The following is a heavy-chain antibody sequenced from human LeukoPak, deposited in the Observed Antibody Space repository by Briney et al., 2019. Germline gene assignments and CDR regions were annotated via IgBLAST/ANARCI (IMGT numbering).Heavy chain of an antibody. V-gene: IGHV4-59*01. Sequence: SETLSLTCTVSGGSISSYYWSWIRQPPGKGLEWIGYIYYSGSTNYNPSLKSRVTISVDTSKNQFSLKLSSVTAVDTAVYYCARAGGEWLVKGYFDLWGRGTLVTVSS. J-gene: IGHJ2*01. CDR1: GGSISSYY. D-gene: IGHD6-19*01. CDR2: IYYSGST. CDR3: ARAGGEWLVKGYFDL.